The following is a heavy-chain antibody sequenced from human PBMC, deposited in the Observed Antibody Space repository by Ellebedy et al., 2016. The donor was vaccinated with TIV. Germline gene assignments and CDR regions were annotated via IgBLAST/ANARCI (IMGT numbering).Heavy chain of an antibody. CDR2: INPNSGGT. CDR1: GYTFTGYY. J-gene: IGHJ2*01. CDR3: ARDYYGSGSYNPWYFDL. D-gene: IGHD3-10*01. V-gene: IGHV1-2*02. Sequence: ASVKVSCXASGYTFTGYYMHWVRQAPGQGLEWMGWINPNSGGTNYAQKFQGRVTMTRDTSISTAYMELSRLRSDDTAVYYCARDYYGSGSYNPWYFDLWGRGTLVTVSS.